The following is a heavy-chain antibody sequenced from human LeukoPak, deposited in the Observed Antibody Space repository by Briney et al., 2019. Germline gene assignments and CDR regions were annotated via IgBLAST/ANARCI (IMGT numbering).Heavy chain of an antibody. CDR2: VNLQGST. J-gene: IGHJ4*02. Sequence: SETLSLTCGLSGGSITNTNYWTWVRQPPGKGLEWIGEVNLQGSTNYNPSLMGRVAISVDTSENHISLQLTSVTAADTAVYYCAREGGPYRPLDYSGQGTLGTVSS. D-gene: IGHD3-16*02. CDR3: AREGGPYRPLDY. V-gene: IGHV4-4*02. CDR1: GGSITNTNY.